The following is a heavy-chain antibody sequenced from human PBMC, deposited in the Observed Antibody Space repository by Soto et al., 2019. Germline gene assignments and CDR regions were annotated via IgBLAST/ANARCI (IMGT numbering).Heavy chain of an antibody. V-gene: IGHV3-23*01. Sequence: GGSLRLSCAASGFTFGDYAMSWVRQAPGRGLEWVSTISGNGAYTYYADSVKGRFTISRDNSKKTLYLQMTGLRAEDTAIYFCAKAIALADFDYWGQGALVTVSS. CDR3: AKAIALADFDY. CDR1: GFTFGDYA. J-gene: IGHJ4*02. CDR2: ISGNGAYT. D-gene: IGHD6-19*01.